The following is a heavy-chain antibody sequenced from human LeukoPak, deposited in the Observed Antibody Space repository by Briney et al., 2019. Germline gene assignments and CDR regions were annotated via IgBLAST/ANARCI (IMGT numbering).Heavy chain of an antibody. J-gene: IGHJ4*02. Sequence: PGGSLRLACPASAFTFTMLCISWVRQPPGKVREWVSAFRCMGGSTSYGDSRKGRFTISRENSKTKLYLKMNSLRAEDTAVYYCARDPLGGRSGGSCYDYWGQGTLVTVSS. V-gene: IGHV3-23*01. CDR3: ARDPLGGRSGGSCYDY. D-gene: IGHD2-15*01. CDR2: FRCMGGST. CDR1: AFTFTMLC.